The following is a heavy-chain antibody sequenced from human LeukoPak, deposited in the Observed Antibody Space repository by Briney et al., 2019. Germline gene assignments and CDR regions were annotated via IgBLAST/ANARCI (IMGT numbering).Heavy chain of an antibody. CDR3: AADPLAADAFDI. Sequence: SVKVSCKASGFTFTSSAVQWVRQARGQRLEWIGWIVVGSGNTNYAQKFQERVTITRDMSTSTAFMELSSLRSEDTAVYYCAADPLAADAFDIWGQGTMVTVSS. J-gene: IGHJ3*02. CDR1: GFTFTSSA. D-gene: IGHD2-15*01. CDR2: IVVGSGNT. V-gene: IGHV1-58*01.